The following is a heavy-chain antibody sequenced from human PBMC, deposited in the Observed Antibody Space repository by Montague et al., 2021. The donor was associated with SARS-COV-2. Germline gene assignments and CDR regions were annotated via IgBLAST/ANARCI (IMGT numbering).Heavy chain of an antibody. CDR3: ARYYVSGNYGFDF. J-gene: IGHJ3*01. V-gene: IGHV3-74*01. CDR2: INSDGSNT. D-gene: IGHD3-10*01. Sequence: SLRLSCAASGFTLSSYWMHWVRQAPGKGLVWVSRINSDGSNTNYADSVKGRFTISRDNAKNTLYLQMISLRAEDTAVYYCARYYVSGNYGFDFWGQGTMVTVSS. CDR1: GFTLSSYW.